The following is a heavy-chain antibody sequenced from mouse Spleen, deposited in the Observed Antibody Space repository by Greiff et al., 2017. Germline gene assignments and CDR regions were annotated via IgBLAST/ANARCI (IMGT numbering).Heavy chain of an antibody. CDR1: GFTFSSYA. Sequence: VQLKESGGGLVKPGGSLKLSCAASGFTFSSYAMSWVRQTPEKRLEWVATISSGGSYTYYPDSVKGRFTISRDNAKNTLYLQMSSLRSEDTAMYYCARQRTRTFFDYWGQGTTLTVSS. CDR3: ARQRTRTFFDY. V-gene: IGHV5-9-3*01. CDR2: ISSGGSYT. J-gene: IGHJ2*01.